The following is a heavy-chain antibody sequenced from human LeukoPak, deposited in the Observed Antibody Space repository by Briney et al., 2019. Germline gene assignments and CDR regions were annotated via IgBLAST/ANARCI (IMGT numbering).Heavy chain of an antibody. J-gene: IGHJ6*02. D-gene: IGHD5-24*01. CDR2: IGTSGDPI. CDR3: ATGPMDSGMDV. Sequence: PGGSLRLSCAASGFTLRNYAMSWIRQAPGEGLEWVSSIGTSGDPIYYADSVKGRFTISRDNAKNSLYLQMNSLRAEDTAVYYCATGPMDSGMDVWGQGTTVTVSS. V-gene: IGHV3-11*04. CDR1: GFTLRNYA.